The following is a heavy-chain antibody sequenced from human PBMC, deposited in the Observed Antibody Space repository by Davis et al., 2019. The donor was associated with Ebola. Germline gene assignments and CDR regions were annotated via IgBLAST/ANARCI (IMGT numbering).Heavy chain of an antibody. D-gene: IGHD6-13*01. J-gene: IGHJ4*02. Sequence: GESLKISCAASGFTFSSYWMTWVRQAPGKGLEWVANIKRDGSEKYYVDSVKGRFTISRDNAKNSLYLQMNGLRAEDTAVYYCAIAATARGGTDYWGQGTLVTVSS. V-gene: IGHV3-7*01. CDR3: AIAATARGGTDY. CDR1: GFTFSSYW. CDR2: IKRDGSEK.